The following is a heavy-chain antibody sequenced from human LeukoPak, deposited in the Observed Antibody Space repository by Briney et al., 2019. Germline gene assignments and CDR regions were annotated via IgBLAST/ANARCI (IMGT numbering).Heavy chain of an antibody. CDR3: ARDPHIVVTGPRYWYFDL. CDR1: GFTFSSYE. CDR2: ISSSGSTI. Sequence: PGGSLRLSCAASGFTFSSYEMNWVRQAPGKGLEWVSYISSSGSTIYYADSVKGRFTISRDNAKNSLYLQMNSLRAEDTAVYYCARDPHIVVTGPRYWYFDLWGRGTLVTVSS. J-gene: IGHJ2*01. D-gene: IGHD2-21*01. V-gene: IGHV3-48*03.